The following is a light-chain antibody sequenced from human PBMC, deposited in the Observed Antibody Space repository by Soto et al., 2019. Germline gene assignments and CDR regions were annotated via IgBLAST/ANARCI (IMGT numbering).Light chain of an antibody. Sequence: EIVLTQSPGTLSLSPGERATLSCRASQSVSSSFLAWYQQKPGQAPRLLMYGASSRATGIPDRFSGSGSETEFTRTISRLEPEDFAVYYCQQYGTSPPFTFGPGTKVDIK. CDR3: QQYGTSPPFT. CDR2: GAS. CDR1: QSVSSSF. V-gene: IGKV3-20*01. J-gene: IGKJ3*01.